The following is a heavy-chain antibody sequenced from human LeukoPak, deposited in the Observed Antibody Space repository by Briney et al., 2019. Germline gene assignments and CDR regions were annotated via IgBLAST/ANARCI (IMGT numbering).Heavy chain of an antibody. Sequence: GESLRLSCAASGFTVSSNYMSWVRQAPGKGLEWVSVIYSGGSTYYAASVKGRFTISRDNSKNTLYLQMNSLRAEDTAVYYCARAELLWFGELLDAFDIWGQGTMVTVST. V-gene: IGHV3-53*01. CDR2: IYSGGST. CDR3: ARAELLWFGELLDAFDI. J-gene: IGHJ3*02. CDR1: GFTVSSNY. D-gene: IGHD3-10*01.